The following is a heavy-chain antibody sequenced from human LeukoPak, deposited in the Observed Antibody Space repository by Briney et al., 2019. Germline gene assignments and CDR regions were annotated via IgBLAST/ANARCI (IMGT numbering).Heavy chain of an antibody. CDR1: GGSISIYY. D-gene: IGHD4-17*01. Sequence: PSETLSLTCTVSGGSISIYYWSWIRQPAGKGLEWIGRIYISGSTNYNPSLKSRVTMSVDTPKNQFSLKLSSVTAADTAVYYCARGPTTVTRAFDYWGQGTLVTVSS. J-gene: IGHJ4*02. CDR2: IYISGST. V-gene: IGHV4-4*07. CDR3: ARGPTTVTRAFDY.